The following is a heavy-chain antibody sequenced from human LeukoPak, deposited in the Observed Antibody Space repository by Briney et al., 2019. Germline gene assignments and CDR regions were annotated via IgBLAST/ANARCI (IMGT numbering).Heavy chain of an antibody. CDR3: ATIKSGYPFGYFDF. CDR2: MTDSETT. CDR1: GVSITTHY. V-gene: IGHV4-59*11. Sequence: SETLSLTCTVSGVSITTHYWSWLRQPPGKELEWIAYMTDSETTKNNPSLKSRITLSADTSKSQFSLSLSSVTEADTAVYFCATIKSGYPFGYFDFWGRGILVTVSS. J-gene: IGHJ4*02. D-gene: IGHD5-18*01.